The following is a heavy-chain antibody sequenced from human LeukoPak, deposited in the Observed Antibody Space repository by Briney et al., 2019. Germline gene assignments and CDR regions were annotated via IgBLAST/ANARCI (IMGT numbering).Heavy chain of an antibody. CDR1: GGSISSYY. V-gene: IGHV4-4*07. Sequence: SETLSLTCIVSGGSISSYYWSWIRQPAGKGLEWIGRIYTSGSNNYKPSLKSGRTISVDKSKNQLSLKLTSLTAADTAVYYCARDHRRDYGDYHFDYWGQGTLVTVSS. CDR2: IYTSGSN. CDR3: ARDHRRDYGDYHFDY. D-gene: IGHD4-17*01. J-gene: IGHJ4*02.